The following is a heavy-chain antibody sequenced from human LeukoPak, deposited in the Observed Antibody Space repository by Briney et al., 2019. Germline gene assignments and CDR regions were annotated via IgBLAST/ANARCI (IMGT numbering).Heavy chain of an antibody. CDR2: IYHSGST. V-gene: IGHV4-59*12. CDR3: AREKTVQNWFDP. D-gene: IGHD4-17*01. CDR1: GGSISSYY. Sequence: AETLSLTCTVSGGSISSYYWSWIRQLPGKGLEWIGYIYHSGSTYYNPSLKSRVTISVDTSKNQFSLKLSSVTAADTAVYYCAREKTVQNWFDPWGQGTLVTVSS. J-gene: IGHJ5*02.